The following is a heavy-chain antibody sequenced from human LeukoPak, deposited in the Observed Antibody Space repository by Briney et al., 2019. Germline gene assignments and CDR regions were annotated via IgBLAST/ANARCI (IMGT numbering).Heavy chain of an antibody. D-gene: IGHD1-26*01. Sequence: GGSPRLSCGASGFNFSNYEMNWVRQAPGKGLEWTSYISDSGETTYYADSVKGRFTISRDNAKNSVFLQIDSLRAEDTAVYYCARDTSIVGVTGAGFDYWGQGTLVTVSS. J-gene: IGHJ4*02. V-gene: IGHV3-48*03. CDR2: ISDSGETT. CDR1: GFNFSNYE. CDR3: ARDTSIVGVTGAGFDY.